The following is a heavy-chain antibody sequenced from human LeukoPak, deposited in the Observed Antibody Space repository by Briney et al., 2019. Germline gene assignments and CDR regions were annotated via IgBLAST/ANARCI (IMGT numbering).Heavy chain of an antibody. CDR3: ARFPYCSNGVCYRSYYMDV. Sequence: SETLSLTCTVSGGSISSYYWSWIRQPPEKGLEWIGYIYYSGSTNYNPSLKSRVTISVDTSKNQFSVKLNSVTAADTAVYYCARFPYCSNGVCYRSYYMDVWGKGTTVTVSS. CDR2: IYYSGST. CDR1: GGSISSYY. V-gene: IGHV4-59*01. D-gene: IGHD2-8*01. J-gene: IGHJ6*03.